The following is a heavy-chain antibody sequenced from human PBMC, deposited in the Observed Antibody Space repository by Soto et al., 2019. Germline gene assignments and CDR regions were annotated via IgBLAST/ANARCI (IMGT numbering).Heavy chain of an antibody. CDR1: GYSFTSYW. CDR2: IYPGDSDT. Sequence: GESLKISCKGSGYSFTSYWIGWVRQMPGKGLEWMGIIYPGDSDTRYSPSFQGQVTISADKSISTAYLQWSSLKASDTAMYYCARIHIAAAGTISGTGWRNYYYYMDVWGKGTTVTVSS. D-gene: IGHD6-13*01. J-gene: IGHJ6*03. V-gene: IGHV5-51*01. CDR3: ARIHIAAAGTISGTGWRNYYYYMDV.